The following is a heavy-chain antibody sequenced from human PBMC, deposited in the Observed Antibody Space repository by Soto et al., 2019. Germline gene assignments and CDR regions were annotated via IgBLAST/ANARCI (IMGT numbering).Heavy chain of an antibody. CDR1: GFTFSRHW. CDR2: INSYGSST. D-gene: IGHD2-2*01. CDR3: ASPVVLADMEGPYFHGIDV. V-gene: IGHV3-74*01. J-gene: IGHJ6*02. Sequence: EVQLVESGGGLVQPGGSLRLACAASGFTFSRHWMHWVRQAPGKGLVWVSRINSYGSSTHYADSVKGRFTISRDNAKNTLSLQMTSLRAEDAAVSYCASPVVLADMEGPYFHGIDVWGQGTTVTVSS.